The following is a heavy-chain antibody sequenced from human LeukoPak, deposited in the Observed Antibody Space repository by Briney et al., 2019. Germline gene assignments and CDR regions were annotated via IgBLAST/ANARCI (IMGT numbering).Heavy chain of an antibody. CDR2: IYYSGST. V-gene: IGHV4-30-4*01. CDR3: ASSHYCSSTSCPGYYYMDV. Sequence: SQTLSLTCTVSSGSIDSGRYYWSWIRQPPGKGLEWIGYIYYSGSTDYSPSLKSRVTISVDTPKNQFSLKLSSVTAADTAVYYCASSHYCSSTSCPGYYYMDVWGKGTTVTVSS. D-gene: IGHD2-2*01. J-gene: IGHJ6*03. CDR1: SGSIDSGRYY.